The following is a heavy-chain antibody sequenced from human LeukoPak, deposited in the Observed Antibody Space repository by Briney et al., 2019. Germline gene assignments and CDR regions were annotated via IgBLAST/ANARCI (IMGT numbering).Heavy chain of an antibody. Sequence: GGSLRLSCAASGFTFSSYAMSWVRQAPGKGLEWVSAISGSGGSTYYADSVEGRFTISRDNSKNTLYLQMNSLRAEDTAVYYCAKLPGEMATAWHFDYWGQGTLVTVSS. D-gene: IGHD5-24*01. CDR2: ISGSGGST. CDR1: GFTFSSYA. J-gene: IGHJ4*02. CDR3: AKLPGEMATAWHFDY. V-gene: IGHV3-23*01.